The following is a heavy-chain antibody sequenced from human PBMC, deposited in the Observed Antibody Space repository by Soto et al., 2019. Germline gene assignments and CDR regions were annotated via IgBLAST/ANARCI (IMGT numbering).Heavy chain of an antibody. CDR1: GFSFSHYG. Sequence: QVQLAESGGGVVQPGSSLRLSCAASGFSFSHYGMEWVRQAPGKGLEWVAVISFDGSITSYADAVKGRFTISRDNYKGTLSLHMDSLRPEDTAMYYCAKDDSEYSNYWTSFDYWGQGALVTVSS. CDR3: AKDDSEYSNYWTSFDY. V-gene: IGHV3-30*18. CDR2: ISFDGSIT. J-gene: IGHJ4*02. D-gene: IGHD4-4*01.